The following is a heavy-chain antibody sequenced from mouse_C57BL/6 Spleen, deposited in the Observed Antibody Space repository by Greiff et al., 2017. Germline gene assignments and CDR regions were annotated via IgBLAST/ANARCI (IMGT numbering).Heavy chain of an antibody. Sequence: EVQLQESGPGLVKPSQSLSLTCSVTGYSITSGYYWNWIRQFPGNKLEWMGYISYDGSNNYNPSLKNRIAITRDTSKNQFFLKLNSVTTEDTATYYWARRSNWYFDVWGTGTTVTVSS. J-gene: IGHJ1*03. CDR1: GYSITSGYY. V-gene: IGHV3-6*01. CDR2: ISYDGSN. CDR3: ARRSNWYFDV.